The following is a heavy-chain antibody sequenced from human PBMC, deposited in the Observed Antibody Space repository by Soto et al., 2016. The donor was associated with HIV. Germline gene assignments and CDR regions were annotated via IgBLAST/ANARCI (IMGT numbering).Heavy chain of an antibody. CDR1: RATFSSYT. CDR3: AEGGDCCSTNCYLDN. Sequence: QVQLVQSGAEVKKPGSSVKVSCKASRATFSSYTICWVRQAPGQGLEWMGGILPLLDMANYPQKFQGRLTLTADKSTNTAYLELSSLRSEDTAVYYCAEGGDCCSTNCYLDNVGRGTVXASPQ. J-gene: IGHJ4*01. V-gene: IGHV1-69*10. D-gene: IGHD2-21*01. CDR2: ILPLLDMA.